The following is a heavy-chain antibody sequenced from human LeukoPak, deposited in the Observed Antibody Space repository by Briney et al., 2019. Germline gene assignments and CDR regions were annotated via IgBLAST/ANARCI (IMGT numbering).Heavy chain of an antibody. CDR1: GFTFSSYA. Sequence: SGGSLRLSCAASGFTFSSYAMSWVRQAPGKGLEWVSAISGSGGSTYYADSVKGRFTISRDNSKNTLYLQMNSLRAGDTAVYYCAKDRVFGVVIIGVNWFDPWGQGTLVTVSS. CDR3: AKDRVFGVVIIGVNWFDP. CDR2: ISGSGGST. J-gene: IGHJ5*02. D-gene: IGHD3-3*01. V-gene: IGHV3-23*01.